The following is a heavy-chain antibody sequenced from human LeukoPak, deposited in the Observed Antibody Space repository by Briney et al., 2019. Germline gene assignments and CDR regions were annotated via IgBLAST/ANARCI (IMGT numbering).Heavy chain of an antibody. CDR2: IYYSGST. D-gene: IGHD4-17*01. CDR1: GGSISSGGYY. CDR3: ARVDGDYGVYYFDY. J-gene: IGHJ4*02. Sequence: SETLSLTCTVSGGSISSGGYYWSWIRQHPGKGLEWIGYIYYSGSTYYNPSLKSRVTISVDTSKNQFSLKLSSVTAADTAVYYCARVDGDYGVYYFDYWGQGILVTVSS. V-gene: IGHV4-31*03.